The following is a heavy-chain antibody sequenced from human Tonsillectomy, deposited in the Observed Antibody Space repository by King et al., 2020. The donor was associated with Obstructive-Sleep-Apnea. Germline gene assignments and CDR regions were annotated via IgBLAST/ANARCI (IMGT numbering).Heavy chain of an antibody. V-gene: IGHV3-30*04. CDR3: AGAQDRGYFQH. CDR1: GFTFSSYA. J-gene: IGHJ1*01. CDR2: ISYDGSNK. Sequence: VQLVESGGGVVQPGRSLRLSCAASGFTFSSYAMHWVRQAPGKGLEWVAVISYDGSNKSYADSVKGRFTISRDNSKNTLYLQMNSLRAEDTAVYYCAGAQDRGYFQHWGHGTLVTVSS.